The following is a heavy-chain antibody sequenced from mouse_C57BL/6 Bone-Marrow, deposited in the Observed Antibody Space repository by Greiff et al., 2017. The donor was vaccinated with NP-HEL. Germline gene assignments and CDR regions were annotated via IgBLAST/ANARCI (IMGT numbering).Heavy chain of an antibody. D-gene: IGHD1-1*01. J-gene: IGHJ1*03. CDR2: INYDGSST. Sequence: EVMLVESEGGLVQPGSSMKLSCTASGFTFSDYYMAWVRQVPEKGLEWVANINYDGSSTYYLDSLKSRFIISRDNEKNNLYLQMSSLTSEDTATYYCAREGNYYGSSFYWSFDVWGTGTTVTVSS. CDR3: AREGNYYGSSFYWSFDV. CDR1: GFTFSDYY. V-gene: IGHV5-16*01.